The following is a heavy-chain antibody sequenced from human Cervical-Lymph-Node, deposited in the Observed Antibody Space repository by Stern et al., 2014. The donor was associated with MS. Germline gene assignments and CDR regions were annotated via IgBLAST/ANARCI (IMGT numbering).Heavy chain of an antibody. D-gene: IGHD2-8*01. V-gene: IGHV1-18*01. CDR3: ARDKMHAFDY. CDR1: GYTFTTYG. CDR2: ISADSGNT. J-gene: IGHJ4*02. Sequence: MQLVESGTEVKKPGASVLVSCKASGYTFTTYGITWVRQAPGQGLEWRGWISADSGNTKYAQKFQDRVTMTRDTTTGTAYMEVRSLRSEDTAVYYCARDKMHAFDYWGQGTQVTVPS.